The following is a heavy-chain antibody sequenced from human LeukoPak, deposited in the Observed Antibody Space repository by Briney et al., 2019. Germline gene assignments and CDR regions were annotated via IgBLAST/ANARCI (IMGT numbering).Heavy chain of an antibody. V-gene: IGHV3-33*01. CDR3: ARDDYYGSGTSLDY. CDR1: GFTFSSYG. Sequence: PGRSLRLSCAASGFTFSSYGMHWVRQAPGKGLEWVAVIWYDGSNKYYADSVKGRFTISRDNSKNTLYLQMNSLRAEDTAVYYCARDDYYGSGTSLDYWGQGTLVTVSS. J-gene: IGHJ4*02. CDR2: IWYDGSNK. D-gene: IGHD3-10*01.